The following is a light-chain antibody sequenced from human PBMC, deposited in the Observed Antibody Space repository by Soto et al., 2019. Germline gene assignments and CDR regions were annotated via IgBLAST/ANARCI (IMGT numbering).Light chain of an antibody. CDR2: DVS. CDR1: SSDVGGYNY. V-gene: IGLV2-14*03. J-gene: IGLJ1*01. Sequence: QSALTQPASVAGSPGQSITISCTGTSSDVGGYNYVSWYQHHPGKAPKRMIPDVSNRPSGVSNRFSGSKSGNTASLTISGIQAEDVADYYCSSYIPNNSTYVFGTGTKRTVL. CDR3: SSYIPNNSTYV.